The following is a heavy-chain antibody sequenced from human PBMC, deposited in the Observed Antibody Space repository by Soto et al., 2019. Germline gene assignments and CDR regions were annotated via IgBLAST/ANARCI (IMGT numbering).Heavy chain of an antibody. CDR3: AREGKAARFPTGFDP. D-gene: IGHD6-6*01. CDR2: IIPIFGTA. J-gene: IGHJ5*02. Sequence: SVKRSCKASGDTFSGYVISWVRQAPGQGLEWMGGIIPIFGTANYAQKFQGRVTITADKSTSTAYMELSSLRSEDTAVYYCAREGKAARFPTGFDPWGQGTLVTVSS. V-gene: IGHV1-69*06. CDR1: GDTFSGYV.